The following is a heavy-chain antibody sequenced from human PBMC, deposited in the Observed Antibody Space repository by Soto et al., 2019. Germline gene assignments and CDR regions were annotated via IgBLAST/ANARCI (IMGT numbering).Heavy chain of an antibody. CDR3: ARGGSVLRFLEWLKDY. Sequence: SETLSLTSAVYGRSFSGYYLSWIRQPPGKGLEWIGEINHSGSTNYNPSLKSRVTISVDTSKNQFSLKLSSVTAADTAVYYCARGGSVLRFLEWLKDYWGQGTLVTVSS. J-gene: IGHJ4*02. CDR2: INHSGST. D-gene: IGHD3-3*01. CDR1: GRSFSGYY. V-gene: IGHV4-34*01.